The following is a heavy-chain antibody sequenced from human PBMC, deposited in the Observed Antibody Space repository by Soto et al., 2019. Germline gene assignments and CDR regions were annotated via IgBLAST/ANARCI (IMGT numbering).Heavy chain of an antibody. CDR1: GYTFTSYG. J-gene: IGHJ4*02. V-gene: IGHV1-18*01. CDR2: ISAYNGNT. Sequence: QVQLVQSGAEVKKPGASVKVSCKASGYTFTSYGISWVRQAPGQGLEWMGWISAYNGNTNYAQKLQGRVTMTTDTSTSTADMELRSLRSDDTAVYYGERQPSSYEPSDYWGQGTLVTVSS. D-gene: IGHD5-18*01. CDR3: ERQPSSYEPSDY.